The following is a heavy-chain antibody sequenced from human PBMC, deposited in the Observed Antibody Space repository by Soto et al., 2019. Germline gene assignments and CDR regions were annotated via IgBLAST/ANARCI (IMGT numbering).Heavy chain of an antibody. V-gene: IGHV4-30-2*01. CDR2: IYHSGST. D-gene: IGHD1-26*01. CDR3: ARVRYRPRDFDY. CDR1: GGSISSGGYS. Sequence: QLQLQESGSGLVKPSQTLSLTCAVSGGSISSGGYSWSWIRQPPGKGLEWNGYIYHSGSTYYNPPRRSRVTISVDRSKNQFSLKLSSVTAADTAVYDCARVRYRPRDFDYWGQGTLVIVSS. J-gene: IGHJ4*02.